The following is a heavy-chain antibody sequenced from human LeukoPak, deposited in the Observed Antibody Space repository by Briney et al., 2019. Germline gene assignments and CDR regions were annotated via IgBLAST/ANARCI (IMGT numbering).Heavy chain of an antibody. CDR3: AREVRIQLYRDQETHFDY. J-gene: IGHJ4*02. CDR2: IYYSGST. Sequence: PSETLSLTCTVSGGSISSSSYYWGWIRQPPGKGLEWIGSIYYSGSTYYNPSLKSRVTISVDTSKNQFSLKLSSVTAADTAVYYCAREVRIQLYRDQETHFDYWGQGTLVTVSS. CDR1: GGSISSSSYY. D-gene: IGHD5-18*01. V-gene: IGHV4-39*07.